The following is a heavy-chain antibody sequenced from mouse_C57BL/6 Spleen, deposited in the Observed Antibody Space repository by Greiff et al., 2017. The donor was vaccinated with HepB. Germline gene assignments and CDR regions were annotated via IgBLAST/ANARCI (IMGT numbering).Heavy chain of an antibody. CDR3: ASNDPAWFAY. J-gene: IGHJ3*01. V-gene: IGHV1-64*01. CDR1: GYTFTSYW. CDR2: IHPNSGST. Sequence: QVQLQQPGAELVKPGASVKLSCKASGYTFTSYWMHWVKQRPGQGLEWIGMIHPNSGSTNYNEKFKSKATLTVDKSSSTAYMQLSSLTAEDSAVYYCASNDPAWFAYWGQGTLVTVSA. D-gene: IGHD2-12*01.